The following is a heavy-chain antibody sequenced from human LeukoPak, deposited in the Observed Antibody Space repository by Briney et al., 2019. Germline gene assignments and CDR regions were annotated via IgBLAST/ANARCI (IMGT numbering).Heavy chain of an antibody. V-gene: IGHV3-30*02. CDR1: GFTFSSYG. CDR3: AKDRPDCSSASCQEGNWFDP. Sequence: GGSLRLSCAASGFTFSSYGVHWVRQAPVKWLEWVAFIRYDGSNKYYADSVKGRFTISRDNSKNTLYLQMYSLRAEDTAVYYCAKDRPDCSSASCQEGNWFDPWGQGTLVTVSS. D-gene: IGHD2-2*01. J-gene: IGHJ5*02. CDR2: IRYDGSNK.